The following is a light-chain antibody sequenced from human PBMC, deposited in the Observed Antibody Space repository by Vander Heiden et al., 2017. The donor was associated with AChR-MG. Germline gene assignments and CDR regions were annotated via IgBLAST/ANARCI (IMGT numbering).Light chain of an antibody. CDR3: LLYSGGAGV. CDR2: NIK. Sequence: QTVVTQEPSLTVSPGRTVTLTCASSTGAVTSRNYPTWFQQKPGQAPRTLVYNIKNKESWTPARFSGSLLGGKPALTLSGVQPEDEADYYCLLYSGGAGVFGGGTKLTVL. J-gene: IGLJ3*02. V-gene: IGLV7-43*01. CDR1: TGAVTSRNY.